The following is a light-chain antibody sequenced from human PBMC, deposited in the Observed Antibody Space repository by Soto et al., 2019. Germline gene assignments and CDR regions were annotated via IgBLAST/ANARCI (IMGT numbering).Light chain of an antibody. V-gene: IGKV3-20*01. Sequence: EIVLTQSPGNLSLSPGERATLSCRTSQSVSGSYFAWYQQRPGQAPRLLVYGASSRATGIPNRFSGSGSGTDFTLTISRLESEDFAVYYCQHYGSSSRTFGQGTKVEIK. CDR1: QSVSGSY. J-gene: IGKJ1*01. CDR3: QHYGSSSRT. CDR2: GAS.